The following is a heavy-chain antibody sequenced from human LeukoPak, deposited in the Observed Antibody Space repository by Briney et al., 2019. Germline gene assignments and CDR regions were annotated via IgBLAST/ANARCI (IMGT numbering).Heavy chain of an antibody. Sequence: KPGGSLRLSCTAFGFTFGDYGLSWFRQAPGKGLEWIGFIRSKKVFGGAIEYAASVKGRFTFSRDDSKSIAYLQMNDLRTDDTAVYYCTRDWWRLGFDYWGQGTLVTVSS. V-gene: IGHV3-49*05. CDR1: GFTFGDYG. J-gene: IGHJ4*02. CDR2: IRSKKVFGGAI. CDR3: TRDWWRLGFDY. D-gene: IGHD2-21*02.